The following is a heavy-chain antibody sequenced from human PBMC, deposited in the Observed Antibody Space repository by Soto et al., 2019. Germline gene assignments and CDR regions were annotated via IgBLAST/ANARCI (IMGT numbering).Heavy chain of an antibody. CDR2: INPSGGYT. V-gene: IGHV1-46*01. CDR1: GYTFSSYY. J-gene: IGHJ4*02. CDR3: ARDPGYSYGYD. D-gene: IGHD5-18*01. Sequence: SCKASGYTFSSYYMNCVRQAPGQGLEWLGIINPSGGYTTYAQRFLGRVTMTSDTSTSTVHMELGSLTSEDTAVYYCARDPGYSYGYDWGQGTLVTVSS.